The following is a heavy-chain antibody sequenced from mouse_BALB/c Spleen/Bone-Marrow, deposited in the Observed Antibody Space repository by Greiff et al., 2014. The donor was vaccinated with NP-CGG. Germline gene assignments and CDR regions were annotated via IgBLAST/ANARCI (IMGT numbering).Heavy chain of an antibody. J-gene: IGHJ3*01. Sequence: LKQSGPELVKPGPSVKISCKASGYSFTGYYMHWVKQSHGKSLEWIGEINPYNGGTSYNQKFKGKATLTVGTSSSTAFMELHSLTSEDSLVYYCARQLYGNYAYWGQGTLVTVSA. D-gene: IGHD2-10*02. CDR3: ARQLYGNYAY. CDR1: GYSFTGYY. V-gene: IGHV1S30*02. CDR2: INPYNGGT.